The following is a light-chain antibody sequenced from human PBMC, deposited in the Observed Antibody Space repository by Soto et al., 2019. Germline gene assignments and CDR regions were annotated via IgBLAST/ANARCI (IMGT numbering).Light chain of an antibody. J-gene: IGKJ1*01. V-gene: IGKV1-5*03. Sequence: DIQMTQSPPTLSASVGDTVTITCRPSETINTWLAWFQQKPGKAPKLLIYQASTLESVVPSRFSGSGAGTEFTLTIISLQPDDFATYYCKQYNTYSGTFGQGTKVEIE. CDR1: ETINTW. CDR2: QAS. CDR3: KQYNTYSGT.